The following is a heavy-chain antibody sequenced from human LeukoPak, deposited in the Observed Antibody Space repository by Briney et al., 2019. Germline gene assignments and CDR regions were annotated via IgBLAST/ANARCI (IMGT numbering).Heavy chain of an antibody. D-gene: IGHD6-6*01. CDR2: INHSGST. Sequence: SETLSLTRAVYGGSFSGYYWSWIRQPPGKGLEWIGEINHSGSTNYNPSLKSRVTISVDTSKNQFSLKLSSVTAADTAVYYCARDRLEGAFDIWGQGTMVTVSS. V-gene: IGHV4-34*01. CDR1: GGSFSGYY. CDR3: ARDRLEGAFDI. J-gene: IGHJ3*02.